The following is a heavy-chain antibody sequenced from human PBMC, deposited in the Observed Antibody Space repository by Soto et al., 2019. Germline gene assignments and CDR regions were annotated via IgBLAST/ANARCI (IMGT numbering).Heavy chain of an antibody. V-gene: IGHV3-21*01. CDR2: ISSSSSYI. CDR3: ARVFDYSNYYFDY. J-gene: IGHJ4*02. Sequence: EVQLVESGGGLVKPGGSLRLSCAASGFTFSSYSMNWVRQAPGKGLEWVSSISSSSSYIYYADSVKGRFTISRDNAKNSLYLQMNSLRAEDTAVYYCARVFDYSNYYFDYWGQGTLVTVSS. D-gene: IGHD4-4*01. CDR1: GFTFSSYS.